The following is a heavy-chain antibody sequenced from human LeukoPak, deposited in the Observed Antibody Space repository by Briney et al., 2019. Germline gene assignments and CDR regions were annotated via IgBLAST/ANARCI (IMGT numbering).Heavy chain of an antibody. D-gene: IGHD3-22*01. V-gene: IGHV4-38-2*02. J-gene: IGHJ4*02. CDR3: ARPVGYYSFYFDY. CDR2: IYHSGST. Sequence: KASETLSLTCTVSGYSINSDYYWGWIRRPPGKGLEWIGSIYHSGSTYYNPSLKSRVTISVDTSKNQFSLKLSSVTAADTAVYYCARPVGYYSFYFDYWGQGTLVTVSS. CDR1: GYSINSDYY.